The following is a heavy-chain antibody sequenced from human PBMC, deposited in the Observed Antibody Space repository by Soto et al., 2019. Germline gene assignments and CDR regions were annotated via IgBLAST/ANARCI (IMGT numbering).Heavy chain of an antibody. CDR2: IYYSGST. Sequence: SEALCLTWTVSGGSISSYYWSWSRQPPGKGLEWIGYIYYSGSTNYNPSLKSRVTISVDTSKNQFSLKLRSVTAADTAVYYCARLRECSGSRDAFAIWGQGTMVTVS. V-gene: IGHV4-59*08. CDR3: ARLRECSGSRDAFAI. D-gene: IGHD1-26*01. CDR1: GGSISSYY. J-gene: IGHJ3*02.